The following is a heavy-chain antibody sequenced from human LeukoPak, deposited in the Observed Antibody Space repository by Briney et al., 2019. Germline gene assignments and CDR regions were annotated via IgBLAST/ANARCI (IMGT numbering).Heavy chain of an antibody. CDR3: AKVPIRFLEWLYFDY. CDR1: GFTSGLTFSNYA. CDR2: ISGSGSKT. J-gene: IGHJ4*02. Sequence: PGGSLRLSCAASGFTSGLTFSNYAMNWVRQAPGKGLEWVSTISGSGSKTYYADSVKGRFTISRDNSKNTMDLQMNSLRAEDTAVYYCAKVPIRFLEWLYFDYWGQGTLVTVSS. V-gene: IGHV3-23*01. D-gene: IGHD3-3*01.